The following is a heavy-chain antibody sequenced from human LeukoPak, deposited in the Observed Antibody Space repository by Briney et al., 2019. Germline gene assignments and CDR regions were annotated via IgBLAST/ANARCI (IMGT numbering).Heavy chain of an antibody. D-gene: IGHD4-23*01. CDR2: ISGSGGST. Sequence: GGSLRLSCAASGFTFSSYAMSWVRQAPGKGLEWVSAISGSGGSTYYADSVKGRFTISRENSKNRLYLQMNSLRAEDTAVYYCARAEGYGGELDSWGQGTLVTVSS. J-gene: IGHJ5*01. CDR1: GFTFSSYA. V-gene: IGHV3-23*01. CDR3: ARAEGYGGELDS.